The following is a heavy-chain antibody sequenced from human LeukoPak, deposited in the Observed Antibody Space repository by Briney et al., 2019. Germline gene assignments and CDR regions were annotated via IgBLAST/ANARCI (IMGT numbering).Heavy chain of an antibody. Sequence: GGSLRLSCAASGFTFSDYYMSWIRQAPGKGLEWVSYISSSGNTIYYADSVKGRFTISRDNAKNSLYLQMNSLRAEDTAVYYCARAPSVVVPDWFDPWGQGTLVTVSP. CDR2: ISSSGNTI. CDR3: ARAPSVVVPDWFDP. D-gene: IGHD2-2*01. J-gene: IGHJ5*02. CDR1: GFTFSDYY. V-gene: IGHV3-11*01.